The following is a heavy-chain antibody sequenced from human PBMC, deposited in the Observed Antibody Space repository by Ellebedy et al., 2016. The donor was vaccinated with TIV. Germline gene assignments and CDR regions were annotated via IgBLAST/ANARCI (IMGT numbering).Heavy chain of an antibody. CDR3: ARDMAVVATYWYFDL. J-gene: IGHJ2*01. CDR1: GFTFRSYS. Sequence: PGGSPRLSCAASGFTFRSYSMNWVRQAQGKGLEWVSYISGGDTTTYYADSVKGRFTISRDNAKNSLYLQMNSLRDEDTAVYYCARDMAVVATYWYFDLWGRGTRVTVSS. V-gene: IGHV3-48*02. CDR2: ISGGDTTT. D-gene: IGHD6-19*01.